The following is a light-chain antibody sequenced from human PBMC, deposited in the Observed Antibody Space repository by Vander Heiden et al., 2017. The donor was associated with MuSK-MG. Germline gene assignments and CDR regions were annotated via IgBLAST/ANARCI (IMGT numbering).Light chain of an antibody. CDR3: SSYTSSSLYV. CDR2: DVS. V-gene: IGLV2-14*03. Sequence: QSALTQPASVSGSPGQSITISCTGTSSDVGGYNYVSWYQQHPGKATKLMIYDVSNRPSGVSNRFSGSKSGNTASLTISGLQAGDEADYYCSSYTSSSLYVFGTGTKVTVL. CDR1: SSDVGGYNY. J-gene: IGLJ1*01.